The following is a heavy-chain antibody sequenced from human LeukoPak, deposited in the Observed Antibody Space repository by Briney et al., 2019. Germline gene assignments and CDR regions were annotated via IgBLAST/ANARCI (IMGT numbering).Heavy chain of an antibody. J-gene: IGHJ5*02. V-gene: IGHV4-39*01. D-gene: IGHD1-26*01. Sequence: PSETLSLSCTVSGDSIRSSNYYWDWIRQPPGKGLEWMGSIYYSGSTYYNPSLKSRVTISVDTSKNQFSLKLSSVTAADTAVYYCASRPSGSYYDHWFDPWGQGTLVTVSS. CDR1: GDSIRSSNYY. CDR3: ASRPSGSYYDHWFDP. CDR2: IYYSGST.